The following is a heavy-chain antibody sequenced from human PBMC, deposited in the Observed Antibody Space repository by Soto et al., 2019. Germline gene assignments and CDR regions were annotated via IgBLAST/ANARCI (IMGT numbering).Heavy chain of an antibody. Sequence: GESLKISCKGSGYSFTSYWIGWVRQMPGKGLEWMGIIYPGDSDTRYSPSFQGQVTISADKSISTAYLQWRSLKASDTAMYYCARRAEVRGAYCYYGMDVWVQGTTVTVSS. CDR3: ARRAEVRGAYCYYGMDV. CDR2: IYPGDSDT. J-gene: IGHJ6*02. CDR1: GYSFTSYW. D-gene: IGHD3-10*01. V-gene: IGHV5-51*01.